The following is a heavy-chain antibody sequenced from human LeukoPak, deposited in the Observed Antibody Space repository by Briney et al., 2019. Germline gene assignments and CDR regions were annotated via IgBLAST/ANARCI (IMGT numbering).Heavy chain of an antibody. CDR2: IGTAGDT. CDR3: ARDRGVPTRPRGYFDS. CDR1: GFAFSSYD. Sequence: PGGSLRLSCAASGFAFSSYDMHWVRQATGKGLEWVSAIGTAGDTYYPGSVKGRFTISRENAKNSLYLQMNSLRAGDTAVYYCARDRGVPTRPRGYFDSWGQGTLVGVSS. D-gene: IGHD1-1*01. J-gene: IGHJ4*02. V-gene: IGHV3-13*04.